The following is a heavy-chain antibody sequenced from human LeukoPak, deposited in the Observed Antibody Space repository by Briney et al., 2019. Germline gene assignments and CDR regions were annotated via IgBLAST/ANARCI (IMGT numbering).Heavy chain of an antibody. V-gene: IGHV4-30-4*08. CDR3: ARATITMAVGVPADAFDI. CDR2: IYYSGNT. D-gene: IGHD3-22*01. CDR1: GGSISNADYY. J-gene: IGHJ3*02. Sequence: SQTLSLTCTVSGGSISNADYYWSWIRQPPGKGLEWIGYIYYSGNTYYNPSLKSRVTISVDRSKNQFSLKQSSVTAADTAVYYCARATITMAVGVPADAFDIWGQGTMVTVSS.